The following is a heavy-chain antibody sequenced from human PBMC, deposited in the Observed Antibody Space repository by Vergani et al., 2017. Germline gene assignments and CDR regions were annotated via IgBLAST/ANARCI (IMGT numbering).Heavy chain of an antibody. CDR2: IRYDGSNT. D-gene: IGHD6-19*01. J-gene: IGHJ4*02. Sequence: VELLESGGGLAQPGGSLRVSCSASGFTFTNFAMTWVRQAPGEGLEWVTFIRYDGSNTYYADSVKGRFTISRDNSKNTLFLQMNSLRPEDTAVYYCARDTVTGSRYFDYWGQGTLVTVSS. CDR1: GFTFTNFA. V-gene: IGHV3-30*02. CDR3: ARDTVTGSRYFDY.